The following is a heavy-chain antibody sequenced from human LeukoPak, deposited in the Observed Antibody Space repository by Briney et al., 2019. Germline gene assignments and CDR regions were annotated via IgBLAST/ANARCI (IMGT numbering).Heavy chain of an antibody. CDR3: ARHYYDSSGRHWDAFDI. CDR2: IKQDGSEK. V-gene: IGHV3-7*01. Sequence: GGSLRLSCAASGFTFSSYWMSWVRQAPGKGLEWVANIKQDGSEKYYVDSVKGRFTISRDNAKNSLYLQMNSLRAEDTAVYYCARHYYDSSGRHWDAFDIWGQGTMVTVSS. J-gene: IGHJ3*02. D-gene: IGHD3-22*01. CDR1: GFTFSSYW.